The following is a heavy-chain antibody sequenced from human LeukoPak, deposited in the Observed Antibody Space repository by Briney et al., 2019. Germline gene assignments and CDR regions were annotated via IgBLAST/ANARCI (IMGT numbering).Heavy chain of an antibody. V-gene: IGHV4-4*08. CDR3: ARRASYDTSGYYHASGYFDL. Sequence: SETLSLTCTVSGGSNFSYYFHWIRQPPGKGLEWIGYIYSNGITNYNPPLRSRGTISIATSKNQFSLRLRSVTAADTAIYYCARRASYDTSGYYHASGYFDLWGSGTLVTVSS. D-gene: IGHD3-22*01. CDR2: IYSNGIT. J-gene: IGHJ2*01. CDR1: GGSNFSYY.